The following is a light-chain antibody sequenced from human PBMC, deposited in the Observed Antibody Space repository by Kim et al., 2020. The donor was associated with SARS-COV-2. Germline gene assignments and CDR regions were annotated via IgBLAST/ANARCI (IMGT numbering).Light chain of an antibody. CDR2: RDS. J-gene: IGLJ2*01. Sequence: VALGERARINWGRNNIRSKKVHWYQQRPGQAPVVVIYRDSNRPSGIPERCSGSNSGDTATLTISRAQAEDEADYYCQVWDSSTVVFGGGTQLTVL. V-gene: IGLV3-9*01. CDR1: NIRSKK. CDR3: QVWDSSTVV.